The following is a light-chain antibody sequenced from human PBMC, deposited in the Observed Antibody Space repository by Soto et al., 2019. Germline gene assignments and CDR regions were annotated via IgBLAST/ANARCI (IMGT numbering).Light chain of an antibody. Sequence: QSVLTQPASVSGSPGQSITISCTGTSSDVGGYNYVSWYQQHPGKAPKLMIYDVSIRPSGVSNRFSGSKSGNTASLTISGRQAEHEADYYCSSYTSSSTLKVFGGGAKLTVL. J-gene: IGLJ2*01. V-gene: IGLV2-14*03. CDR1: SSDVGGYNY. CDR3: SSYTSSSTLKV. CDR2: DVS.